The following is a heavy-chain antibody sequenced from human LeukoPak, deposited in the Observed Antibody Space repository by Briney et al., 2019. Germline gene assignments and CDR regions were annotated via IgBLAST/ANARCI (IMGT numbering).Heavy chain of an antibody. CDR3: ARFNKITMIVVP. CDR2: INHSGST. Sequence: SETLSLTCAVYGGSFSGYYWSWIRQPPGKGLEWIGEINHSGSTNYNPSLKSRVTISVDTSKNQFSLKLSSVTAADTAVYYCARFNKITMIVVPWDQGTLVTVSS. J-gene: IGHJ4*02. D-gene: IGHD3-22*01. CDR1: GGSFSGYY. V-gene: IGHV4-34*01.